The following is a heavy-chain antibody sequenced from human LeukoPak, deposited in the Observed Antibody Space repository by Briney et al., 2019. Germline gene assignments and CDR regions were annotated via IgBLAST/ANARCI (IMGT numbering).Heavy chain of an antibody. CDR1: GFTFSSYC. CDR3: ARDGYTSGWANAFDI. D-gene: IGHD6-19*01. V-gene: IGHV3-7*01. Sequence: GGSLRPSCAASGFTFSSYCMSWVRQAPGKGLEWVANVKEDGGEKYYVDSVRGRFTISRDNAQNSLYLQTNSLRAEDTAVYYCARDGYTSGWANAFDIWGQGTMVTVSS. J-gene: IGHJ3*02. CDR2: VKEDGGEK.